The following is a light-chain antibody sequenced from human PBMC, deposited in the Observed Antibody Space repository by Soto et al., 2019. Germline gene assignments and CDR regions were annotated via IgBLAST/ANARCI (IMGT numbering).Light chain of an antibody. CDR1: SSDVGGFNY. CDR2: DVS. J-gene: IGLJ1*01. CDR3: SSYTSISLYV. Sequence: QSALTQPASVSGSPGQSITISCTGTSSDVGGFNYVSWYQQHPGKAPKLMIYDVSNRPSGVSNRFSGSKSGNTASLTISGLQAKDEADYYCSSYTSISLYVFGTGTKVTVL. V-gene: IGLV2-14*01.